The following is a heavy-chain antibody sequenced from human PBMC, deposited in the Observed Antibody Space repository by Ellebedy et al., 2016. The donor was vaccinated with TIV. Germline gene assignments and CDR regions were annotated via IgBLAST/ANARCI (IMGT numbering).Heavy chain of an antibody. Sequence: GESLKISCEASRFTFSTYTMNWVRQAPGKGLEWVSSISSNGRHIYYADSVRARFAISRDNAGGSLCLQMTSLRAEDTALYYCAREFDIGQPSAFDYWGQGTLVTVSS. V-gene: IGHV3-21*01. CDR2: ISSNGRHI. CDR1: RFTFSTYT. D-gene: IGHD2-15*01. CDR3: AREFDIGQPSAFDY. J-gene: IGHJ4*02.